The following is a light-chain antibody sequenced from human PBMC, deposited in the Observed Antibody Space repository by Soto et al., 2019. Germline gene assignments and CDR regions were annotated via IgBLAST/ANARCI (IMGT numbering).Light chain of an antibody. CDR2: DTT. V-gene: IGLV7-46*01. CDR3: LLFYDVARV. Sequence: QTVVTQEPSLTVSPGGTVTLTCGSSTGPLTSGHFPYWFQQKPGQAPRALIFDTTNRHSWTPARFSGSLLGGKAALTLSGAHPEDVADYYCLLFYDVARVFGGGTKLTVL. J-gene: IGLJ2*01. CDR1: TGPLTSGHF.